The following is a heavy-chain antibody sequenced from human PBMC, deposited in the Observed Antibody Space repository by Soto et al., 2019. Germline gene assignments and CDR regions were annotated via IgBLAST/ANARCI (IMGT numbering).Heavy chain of an antibody. Sequence: VQLVQSGAEVKKPGSSVKVSCAASGFTFSSYAMSWVRQAPGKGLEWVSAISGSGGSTYYADSVKGRFTISRDNSKNTLYLQMNSLRAEDTAVYYCARDLPYDSSGYYSGAFDIWGQGTMVTVSS. CDR1: GFTFSSYA. CDR2: ISGSGGST. V-gene: IGHV3-23*04. D-gene: IGHD3-22*01. CDR3: ARDLPYDSSGYYSGAFDI. J-gene: IGHJ3*02.